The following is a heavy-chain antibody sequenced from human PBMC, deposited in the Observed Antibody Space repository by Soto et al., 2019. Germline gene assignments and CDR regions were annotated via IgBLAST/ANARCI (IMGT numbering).Heavy chain of an antibody. D-gene: IGHD3-22*01. J-gene: IGHJ3*01. V-gene: IGHV4-34*01. CDR1: WGKFRGFD. Sequence: LSHTWTVVWGKFRGFDGRWIRQPPGKGLEWIGEINHSGSTNYNPSLKSRVTISVDTSKNQFSLHLNSVTPEDTAVYYCARISHDSRPSWGQGTMVTVSS. CDR3: ARISHDSRPS. CDR2: INHSGST.